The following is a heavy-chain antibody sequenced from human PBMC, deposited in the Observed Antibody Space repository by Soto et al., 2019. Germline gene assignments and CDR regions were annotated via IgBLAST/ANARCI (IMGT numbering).Heavy chain of an antibody. CDR1: GGTFSSYA. V-gene: IGHV1-69*12. CDR2: IIPIFGTA. CDR3: ARESRCFSGGSCYFLPGIDY. J-gene: IGHJ4*02. Sequence: QVQLVQSGAEVKKPGSSVKVSCKASGGTFSSYAISWVRQAPGQGLEWMGGIIPIFGTANYAQKFQGRVTTTAEESTSTAYLALSSLRSEDTAAYYCARESRCFSGGSCYFLPGIDYWGQGTLVTVSS. D-gene: IGHD2-15*01.